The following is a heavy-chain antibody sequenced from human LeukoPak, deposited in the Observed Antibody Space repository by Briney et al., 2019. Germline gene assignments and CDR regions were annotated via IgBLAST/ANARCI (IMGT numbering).Heavy chain of an antibody. J-gene: IGHJ4*02. V-gene: IGHV3-20*04. D-gene: IGHD3-9*01. CDR2: FYWICAKT. CDR1: GFTFSRYA. Sequence: GGPLRLSCAASGFTFSRYAMSWVRQPPGKGLELVSGFYWICAKTDYQDSVNGRFTISRENDKNSLYLHMNSLRGEDTALYYCARGFDRNFDYWGEGTLVTVPP. CDR3: ARGFDRNFDY.